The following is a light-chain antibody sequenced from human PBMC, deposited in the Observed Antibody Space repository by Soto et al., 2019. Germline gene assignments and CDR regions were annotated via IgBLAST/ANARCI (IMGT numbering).Light chain of an antibody. J-gene: IGKJ1*01. Sequence: DIQMTQSPSSLSASVGDRVTITCRASQDISNFFVCFQQKQEEAPKPLIYGASSLLTWVPSKFSGSGFGTEFTRSITSLQPEDLATYYCQQYSTYPWTFGQGTKVEIK. CDR1: QDISNF. CDR2: GAS. V-gene: IGKV1-16*02. CDR3: QQYSTYPWT.